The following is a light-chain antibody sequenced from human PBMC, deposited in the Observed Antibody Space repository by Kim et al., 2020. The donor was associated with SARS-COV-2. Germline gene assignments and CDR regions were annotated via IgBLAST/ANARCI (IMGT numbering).Light chain of an antibody. CDR3: QVWDSSSDHVV. CDR1: NIGSNS. Sequence: YELTQPPSVSVAPGKTARITCGGNNIGSNSVHWYQQKPGQAPVLVIYYDSDRPSGVPERFSGSNSGNTANLTISRVEAGDEADYYCQVWDSSSDHVVFGGGTQLTVL. J-gene: IGLJ2*01. V-gene: IGLV3-21*04. CDR2: YDS.